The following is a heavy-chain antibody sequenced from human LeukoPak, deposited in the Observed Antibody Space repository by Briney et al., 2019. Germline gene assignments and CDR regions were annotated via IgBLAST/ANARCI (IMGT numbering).Heavy chain of an antibody. D-gene: IGHD5-12*01. V-gene: IGHV3-11*05. J-gene: IGHJ4*02. CDR1: GFAFSDYY. CDR3: ARDSGYSGYSDY. Sequence: GGSLRLSCAASGFAFSDYYMSWIRQAPGKGLEWVSYISSSSSYTDYADSVKGRFTISRDNAKDSLNLQMNSLRAEDTAVYYCARDSGYSGYSDYWGQGTLVTVSS. CDR2: ISSSSSYT.